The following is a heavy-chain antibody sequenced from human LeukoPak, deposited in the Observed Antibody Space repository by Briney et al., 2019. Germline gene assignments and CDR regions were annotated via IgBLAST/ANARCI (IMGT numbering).Heavy chain of an antibody. Sequence: GGSLRLPCATSGFTLRYYQMNWVRQAPGKGLEWVSYINVVNGAIYYADSVKGRFTISGDIATNSVYLQMNSLRAEDTALYYCVRDGNRGYDMDVWGQGTAVTVSS. J-gene: IGHJ6*02. D-gene: IGHD3-10*01. CDR1: GFTLRYYQ. CDR3: VRDGNRGYDMDV. V-gene: IGHV3-48*01. CDR2: INVVNGAI.